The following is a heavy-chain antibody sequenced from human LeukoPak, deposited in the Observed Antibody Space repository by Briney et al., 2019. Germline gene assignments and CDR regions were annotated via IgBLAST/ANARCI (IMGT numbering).Heavy chain of an antibody. V-gene: IGHV3-53*01. CDR2: IYSGGST. D-gene: IGHD4-17*01. J-gene: IGHJ1*01. CDR1: GFTYSSYS. CDR3: ARCRDYGDYYFQH. Sequence: PGGSLRLSCAASGFTYSSYSMNWVRQAPGKGLEWVSVIYSGGSTYYADSVKGRFTISRDNSKNTLYLQMNSLRAEDTAVYYCARCRDYGDYYFQHWGQGTLVTVSS.